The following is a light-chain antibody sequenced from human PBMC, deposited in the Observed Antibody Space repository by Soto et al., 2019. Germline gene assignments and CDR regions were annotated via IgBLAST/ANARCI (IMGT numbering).Light chain of an antibody. CDR1: SSDVGNYNY. J-gene: IGLJ1*01. CDR2: EVT. Sequence: QSALTQPASVSGSPGQSITISCTGTSSDVGNYNYVSWFQQHPGKAPELLIYEVTHRPSGVSNRFSGSKSGNTASLTISGLQAEDEADYYCNAYSSSSTPYVFGSGTKVTVL. CDR3: NAYSSSSTPYV. V-gene: IGLV2-14*01.